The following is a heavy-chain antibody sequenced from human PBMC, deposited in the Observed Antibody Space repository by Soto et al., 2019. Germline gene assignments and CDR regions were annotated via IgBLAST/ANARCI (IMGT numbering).Heavy chain of an antibody. CDR1: GFTFSSHV. Sequence: EVQLWESGGGLVQPGGSLRLSCAVSGFTFSSHVMSWVRQAPGKGLEWVSAISGTGGTYYADSVKGRFTISRDNSKNALYLQMNNLRDEDTAVHYSAKDRRGAYCSGGVCYSPDYWGQRTLVIVSS. CDR3: AKDRRGAYCSGGVCYSPDY. D-gene: IGHD2-15*01. V-gene: IGHV3-23*01. J-gene: IGHJ4*02. CDR2: ISGTGGT.